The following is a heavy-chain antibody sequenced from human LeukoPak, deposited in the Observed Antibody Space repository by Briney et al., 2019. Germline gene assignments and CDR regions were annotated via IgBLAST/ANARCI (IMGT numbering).Heavy chain of an antibody. CDR2: ISSSGSTI. CDR3: ATLGEVYYYDSSGQGHAFDI. V-gene: IGHV3-48*03. CDR1: GFTFSSYE. Sequence: GGSLRPSCAASGFTFSSYEMNWVRQAPGKGLEWVSYISSSGSTIYYADSVKGRFTISRDNAKNSLYLQMNSLRAEDTAVYYCATLGEVYYYDSSGQGHAFDIWGQGTMVTVSS. D-gene: IGHD3-22*01. J-gene: IGHJ3*02.